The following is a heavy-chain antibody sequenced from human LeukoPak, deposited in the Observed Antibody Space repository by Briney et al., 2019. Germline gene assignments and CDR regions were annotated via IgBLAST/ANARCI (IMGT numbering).Heavy chain of an antibody. J-gene: IGHJ6*03. V-gene: IGHV3-21*01. CDR3: ARDGGYDNHYFYYYMDV. D-gene: IGHD5-12*01. CDR1: GFAFSGYS. Sequence: GGSLRLSCAASGFAFSGYSMNWVRQAPGKGLEWVSSISSSTSYIYYADSMKGRFTISRDSAKNSLYLQMNSLRAEDTAVYYCARDGGYDNHYFYYYMDVWGKGTTVTVSS. CDR2: ISSSTSYI.